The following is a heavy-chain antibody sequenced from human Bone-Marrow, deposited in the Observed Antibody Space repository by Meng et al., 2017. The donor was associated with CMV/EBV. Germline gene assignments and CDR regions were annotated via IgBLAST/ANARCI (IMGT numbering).Heavy chain of an antibody. CDR3: ARSYDTNAYSDY. Sequence: GESLKISCAASGFTFSSYAMNWVRQAPGKGLEWVAVISYDESNKYYADSVKGRFTISRGNSKNTLYLQMNSLKPEDTAMYYCARSYDTNAYSDYCGQGTLVTVSS. CDR2: ISYDESNK. D-gene: IGHD3-22*01. V-gene: IGHV3-30*04. CDR1: GFTFSSYA. J-gene: IGHJ4*02.